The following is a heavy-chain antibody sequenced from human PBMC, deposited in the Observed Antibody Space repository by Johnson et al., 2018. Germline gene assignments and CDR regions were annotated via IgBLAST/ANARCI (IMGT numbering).Heavy chain of an antibody. CDR3: TQGRRGAFDI. Sequence: VQLVQSGGGLVKPGGSLRLSCAASGFTFSNAWMSWVRQAPGKGLEWVGRIKSKTDGGTRDYAAPVKGRFTITRDESKNTLYLQLNSLKTEDTAVYYCTQGRRGAFDIWGQGTMVTVSS. CDR1: GFTFSNAW. CDR2: IKSKTDGGTR. J-gene: IGHJ3*02. V-gene: IGHV3-15*01. D-gene: IGHD1-1*01.